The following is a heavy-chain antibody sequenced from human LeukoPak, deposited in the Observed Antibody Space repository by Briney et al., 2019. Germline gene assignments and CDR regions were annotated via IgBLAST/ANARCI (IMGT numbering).Heavy chain of an antibody. Sequence: GGSLRLSCAASGFTFSSYSMNWARQAPGKGLEWVSSISSSSSYIYYADSVKGRFTISRDNAKNSLYLQMNSLRAEDTAVYYCARDPGGYCSSTSCYPGYDAFDIWGQGTMVTVSS. D-gene: IGHD2-2*01. V-gene: IGHV3-21*01. CDR3: ARDPGGYCSSTSCYPGYDAFDI. CDR1: GFTFSSYS. J-gene: IGHJ3*02. CDR2: ISSSSSYI.